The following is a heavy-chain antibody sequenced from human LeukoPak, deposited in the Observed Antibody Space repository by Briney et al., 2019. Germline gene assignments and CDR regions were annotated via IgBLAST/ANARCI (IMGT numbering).Heavy chain of an antibody. Sequence: GGSLRLSCAASGFAFSNFWMSWVRQAPGKGPEWVANINEDGSLKNYVDSVEGRFTVSRDNAKNSLYLQMNSLRAEDTAVYYCARSGPVRYFEGSDYYYYYYMDVWGKGTTVTVSS. CDR1: GFAFSNFW. CDR3: ARSGPVRYFEGSDYYYYYYMDV. J-gene: IGHJ6*03. D-gene: IGHD3-9*01. CDR2: INEDGSLK. V-gene: IGHV3-7*01.